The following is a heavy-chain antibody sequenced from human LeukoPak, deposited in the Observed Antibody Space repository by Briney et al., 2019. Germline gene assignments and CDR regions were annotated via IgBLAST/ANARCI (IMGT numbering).Heavy chain of an antibody. J-gene: IGHJ4*02. Sequence: PGGSLRLSCAASGFTVSSNHMSWVRQAPGKGLEWVSVIYSGGSTYYADSVKGRFTISRDNSKNTLYLQMNSLRAEDTAVYYCARIDSSGYYIDYWGQGTLVTVSS. V-gene: IGHV3-66*01. CDR2: IYSGGST. CDR1: GFTVSSNH. CDR3: ARIDSSGYYIDY. D-gene: IGHD3-22*01.